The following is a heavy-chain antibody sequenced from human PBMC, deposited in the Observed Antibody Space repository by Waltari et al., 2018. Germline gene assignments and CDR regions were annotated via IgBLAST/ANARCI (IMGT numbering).Heavy chain of an antibody. CDR2: INPNSGGT. J-gene: IGHJ6*02. CDR3: ATPGRSRSPYGMDI. Sequence: QSGAEVKKPGASVKVSCKASGYTFTGYYMHWDRQAPGQGLEWMGRINPNSGGTNYAQKFQGRVTMSRDTSISTAYMELRRLRSDDQAVYFCATPGRSRSPYGMDIWGQGTTVTVSS. CDR1: GYTFTGYY. D-gene: IGHD3-10*01. V-gene: IGHV1-2*06.